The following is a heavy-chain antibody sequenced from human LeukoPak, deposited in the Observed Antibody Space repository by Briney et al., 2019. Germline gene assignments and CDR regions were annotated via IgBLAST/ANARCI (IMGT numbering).Heavy chain of an antibody. V-gene: IGHV3-33*01. J-gene: IGHJ4*02. CDR3: ATSRGYCRSSSCPTSALDY. CDR2: IWYDGSDK. CDR1: GFNFSNYG. Sequence: GGSLRLSCAASGFNFSNYGMHWVRQAPGKGLEWVALIWYDGSDKFYADSVKGRFTISRDNSNNTLYLQMNRLRVEDTAVYYCATSRGYCRSSSCPTSALDYWGQGTLVTVSS. D-gene: IGHD2-2*01.